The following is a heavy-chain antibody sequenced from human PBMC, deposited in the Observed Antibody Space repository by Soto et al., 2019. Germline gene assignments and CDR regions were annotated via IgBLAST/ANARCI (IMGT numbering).Heavy chain of an antibody. Sequence: ASVKVSCKASGYTFTSYGISWVRQAPGQGFEWMGWISAYNGNTNYAQKLQGRVTMTTDTSTSTAYMELRSLRSDDTAVYYCARDITMIVVASNWFDPWGQGTLVTVSS. V-gene: IGHV1-18*04. D-gene: IGHD3-22*01. J-gene: IGHJ5*02. CDR3: ARDITMIVVASNWFDP. CDR1: GYTFTSYG. CDR2: ISAYNGNT.